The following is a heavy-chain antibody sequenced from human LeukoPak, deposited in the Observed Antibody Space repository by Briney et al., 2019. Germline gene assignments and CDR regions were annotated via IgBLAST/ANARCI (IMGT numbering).Heavy chain of an antibody. CDR3: ARGYCSSTSCFRGWNWFDP. CDR2: MNPNSGNT. V-gene: IGHV1-8*01. D-gene: IGHD2-2*01. J-gene: IGHJ5*02. CDR1: GHTFTSYD. Sequence: ASVKVSCKASGHTFTSYDINWVRQATGQGLEWMGWMNPNSGNTGYAQKFQGRVTMTRNTSISTAYMELSSLRSEDTAVYYCARGYCSSTSCFRGWNWFDPWGQGTLVTVSS.